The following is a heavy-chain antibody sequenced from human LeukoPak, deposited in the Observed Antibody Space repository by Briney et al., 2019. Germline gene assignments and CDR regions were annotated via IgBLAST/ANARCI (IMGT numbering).Heavy chain of an antibody. CDR2: ISGNGGST. V-gene: IGHV3-64D*09. J-gene: IGHJ4*02. CDR1: GFTFSSYA. Sequence: PGGSLRLSCAASGFTFSSYAMSWVRQAPGKGLEYVSGISGNGGSTNYEDSVKGRFTISRDNSKNTLYLQMSSLRAEDTAVYYCVRGHSSSSNYFDYWGQGSLVTVSS. CDR3: VRGHSSSSNYFDY. D-gene: IGHD6-6*01.